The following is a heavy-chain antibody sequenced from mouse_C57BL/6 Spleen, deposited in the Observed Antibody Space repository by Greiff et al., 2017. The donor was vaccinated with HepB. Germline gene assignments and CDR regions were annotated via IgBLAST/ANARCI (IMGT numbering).Heavy chain of an antibody. V-gene: IGHV1-81*01. CDR2: IYPRSGNT. CDR3: ARSGTAQATAY. CDR1: GYTFTSYG. J-gene: IGHJ3*01. D-gene: IGHD3-2*02. Sequence: QVQLQHSGAELARPGASVKLSCKASGYTFTSYGISWVKQRTGQGLEWIGEIYPRSGNTYYNEKFKGKATLTADKSSSTAYMELRSLTSEDSAVYFCARSGTAQATAYWGQGTLVTVSA.